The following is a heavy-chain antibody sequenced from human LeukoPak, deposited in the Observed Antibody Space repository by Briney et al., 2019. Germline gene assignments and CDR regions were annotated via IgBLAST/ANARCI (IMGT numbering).Heavy chain of an antibody. CDR2: ISGSGGST. Sequence: GGPWGPSFPALDSTLGTKPRGWFGKPPGRGRGGASAISGSGGSTYYADSVKGRFTISRDNSKNTLYLQMNSLRAEDTAVYYCAKVSSGWPTPDYWGQGTLVTVSS. J-gene: IGHJ4*02. V-gene: IGHV3-23*01. CDR1: DSTLGTKP. CDR3: AKVSSGWPTPDY. D-gene: IGHD6-19*01.